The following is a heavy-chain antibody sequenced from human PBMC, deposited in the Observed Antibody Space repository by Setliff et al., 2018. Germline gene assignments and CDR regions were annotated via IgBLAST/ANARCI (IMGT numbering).Heavy chain of an antibody. J-gene: IGHJ6*02. CDR3: ARGRGYCSSTSCSTYYYYGMDV. Sequence: SETLSLTCTDSGGSISSYYWGWIRQPPGKGLEWIGSIYYSGSTYYNPSLKSRVTISLNTSKNQFSLMLSSVTAADTAVYYCARGRGYCSSTSCSTYYYYGMDVWGQGTTVTVSS. V-gene: IGHV4-39*07. CDR2: IYYSGST. CDR1: GGSISSYY. D-gene: IGHD2-2*01.